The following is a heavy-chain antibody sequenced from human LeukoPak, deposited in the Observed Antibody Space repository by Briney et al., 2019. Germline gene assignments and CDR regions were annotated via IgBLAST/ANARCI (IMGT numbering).Heavy chain of an antibody. D-gene: IGHD3-9*01. J-gene: IGHJ4*02. CDR1: GYTFTGYY. V-gene: IGHV1-2*02. CDR3: ARGDYDILTGWPY. CDR2: INPNSGGT. Sequence: ASVKVSCKASGYTFTGYYMHWVRQAPGQRLEWMGWINPNSGGTNYAQKFQGRVTMTRDTSIHTAYMDLSRLRSDDTAVYYCARGDYDILTGWPYWGQGTLVTVSS.